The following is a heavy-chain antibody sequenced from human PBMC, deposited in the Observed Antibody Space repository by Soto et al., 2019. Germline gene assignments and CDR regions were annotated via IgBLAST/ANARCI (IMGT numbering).Heavy chain of an antibody. CDR3: ARDIVVVPAAPRGWFDP. J-gene: IGHJ5*02. D-gene: IGHD2-2*01. CDR2: ISAYNGNT. V-gene: IGHV1-18*04. Sequence: ASVKVSCKASGYTFTSYGISWVRQAPGQGLEWMGWISAYNGNTNYAQKLQGRVTMTTGTSTSAAYIELRSLRSGDTAVYYCARDIVVVPAAPRGWFDPWGQGTLVTVSS. CDR1: GYTFTSYG.